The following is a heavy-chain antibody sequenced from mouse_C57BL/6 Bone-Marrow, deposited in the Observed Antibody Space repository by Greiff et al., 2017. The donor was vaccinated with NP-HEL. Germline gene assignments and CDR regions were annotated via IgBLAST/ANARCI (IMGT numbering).Heavy chain of an antibody. Sequence: QVQLQQPGAELVMPGASVKLSCKASGYTFTSYWMHWVKQRPGQGLEWIGEIDPSDSYTNYNQKFKGKSTLTVDKSSSTAYMQRSSLTSEDSAVYCCARVSYRGFAYWGQGTLVTVSA. CDR2: IDPSDSYT. V-gene: IGHV1-69*01. CDR1: GYTFTSYW. CDR3: ARVSYRGFAY. D-gene: IGHD2-10*01. J-gene: IGHJ3*01.